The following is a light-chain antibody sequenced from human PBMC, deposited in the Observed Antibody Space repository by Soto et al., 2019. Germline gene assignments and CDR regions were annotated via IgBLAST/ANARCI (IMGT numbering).Light chain of an antibody. CDR2: DAF. CDR1: QSVGIY. Sequence: EIVLTQSPATLSFSPVERATLSFSSSQSVGIYLAWCQHKAGQAPRLLIYDAFNRATGIPAKFSGSGSGTDYTLTISSLEPEDFAVYYCQQSSNWPPINFGQGTRLEIK. CDR3: QQSSNWPPIN. V-gene: IGKV3-11*01. J-gene: IGKJ5*01.